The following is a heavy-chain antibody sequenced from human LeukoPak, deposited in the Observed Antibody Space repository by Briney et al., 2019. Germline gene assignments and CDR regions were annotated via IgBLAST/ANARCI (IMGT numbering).Heavy chain of an antibody. V-gene: IGHV1-69*04. CDR1: GGTFSSYA. Sequence: ASVKVSCKASGGTFSSYAISWVRQAPGQGLEWMGRIIPILGIANYAQKFQGRVTITADKSTSTAYMELSSLRSEDTAVYYCAREHSSSSWFLFDHWGQGTLVTVSS. CDR3: AREHSSSSWFLFDH. D-gene: IGHD6-6*01. J-gene: IGHJ4*02. CDR2: IIPILGIA.